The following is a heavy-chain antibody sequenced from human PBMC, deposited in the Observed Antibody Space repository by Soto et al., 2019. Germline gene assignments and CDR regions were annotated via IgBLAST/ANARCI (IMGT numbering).Heavy chain of an antibody. V-gene: IGHV3-33*01. CDR2: IWYDGSIK. Sequence: HPGGSLRLSCAASGFTFSTYGMHWVRQIPGKGLQWVAIIWYDGSIKYYADSVKGRFTISRDNSKNTLFLQMNSLRDEDTAVYYCARIDCTGNNCNPYYHYGMDVWGQGTTVTVSS. CDR1: GFTFSTYG. J-gene: IGHJ6*02. CDR3: ARIDCTGNNCNPYYHYGMDV. D-gene: IGHD2-8*02.